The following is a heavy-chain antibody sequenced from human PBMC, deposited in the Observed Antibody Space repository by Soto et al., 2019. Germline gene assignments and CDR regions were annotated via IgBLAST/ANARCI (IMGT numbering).Heavy chain of an antibody. J-gene: IGHJ4*02. CDR3: AKGVRHNWGIGWGDY. CDR2: IIPIFGTA. Sequence: QVQLVQSGAEVKKPGSSVKVSCKASGGTFSSYAISWVRQAPGLGLEWMGGIIPIFGTANYAQKFQGRVTITGDESTSPAYMELSSLRSEDTAVYYCAKGVRHNWGIGWGDYCGQGTLVTVSS. D-gene: IGHD7-27*01. CDR1: GGTFSSYA. V-gene: IGHV1-69*01.